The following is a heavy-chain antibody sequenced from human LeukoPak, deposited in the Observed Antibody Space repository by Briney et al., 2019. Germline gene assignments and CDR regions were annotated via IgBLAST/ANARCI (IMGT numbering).Heavy chain of an antibody. CDR2: IWFDGTNK. V-gene: IGHV3-33*06. CDR1: GFTFSSYG. Sequence: GGSLRLSCAASGFTFSSYGMHWVRQAPGKGLEWVAIIWFDGTNKYYADSVKGRFTISRDNSKNTVYLQMNSLRAEDTAIYYCAKGGDGDKYYFDYWGQGTLVTVSS. D-gene: IGHD3-10*01. CDR3: AKGGDGDKYYFDY. J-gene: IGHJ4*02.